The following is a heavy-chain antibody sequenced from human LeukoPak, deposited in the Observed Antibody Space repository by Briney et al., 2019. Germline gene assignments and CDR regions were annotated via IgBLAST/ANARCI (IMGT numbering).Heavy chain of an antibody. J-gene: IGHJ4*02. CDR2: IASKTDGGAT. Sequence: GSLRLSCAASGFTFSSYRMSWVRQAPGEGLDWVGRIASKTDGGATDYAAPVKGRFTISRDDSKNTLNLQMNSLKTEDTAVYYCTTGIRGDWGQGTLVTVSS. CDR1: GFTFSSYR. CDR3: TTGIRGD. V-gene: IGHV3-15*04. D-gene: IGHD3-10*01.